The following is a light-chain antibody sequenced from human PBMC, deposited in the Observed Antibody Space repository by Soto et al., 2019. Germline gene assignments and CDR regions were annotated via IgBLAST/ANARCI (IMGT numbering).Light chain of an antibody. Sequence: DIQMTQSPSTLSASVGDRVTITCRASQSISSWLAWYQQKPGKAPKLLIYKASSLESGVPSRFSGSGSGTELTLTISSLQPDDFATYYVQQYNSYPLTFGQGTKVEIK. CDR3: QQYNSYPLT. V-gene: IGKV1-5*03. J-gene: IGKJ1*01. CDR2: KAS. CDR1: QSISSW.